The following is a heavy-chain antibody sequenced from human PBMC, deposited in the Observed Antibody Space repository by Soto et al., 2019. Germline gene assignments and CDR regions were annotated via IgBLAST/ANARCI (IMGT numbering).Heavy chain of an antibody. D-gene: IGHD3-16*01. V-gene: IGHV3-23*01. CDR2: ISGSGGST. J-gene: IGHJ6*03. Sequence: EVQLLESGGGLVQPGGSLRLSCAASGFTFSSYAMSWVRQAPGKGLEWVSAISGSGGSTYYADSVKGRFTISRDNSKKTLYRKVNSLRAENPPLYSVAKEETRGGGAAFVYYYYYMAVGGKGTTVTVSS. CDR3: AKEETRGGGAAFVYYYYYMAV. CDR1: GFTFSSYA.